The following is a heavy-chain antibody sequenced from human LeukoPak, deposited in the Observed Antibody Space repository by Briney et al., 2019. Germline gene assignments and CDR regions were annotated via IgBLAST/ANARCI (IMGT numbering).Heavy chain of an antibody. CDR2: ITASGGNT. CDR3: AKGNGYSYGRYYFDY. CDR1: GFTFSSYA. D-gene: IGHD5-18*01. V-gene: IGHV3-23*01. J-gene: IGHJ4*02. Sequence: GGSLTLSCAASGFTFSSYAMGWVRQAPGKGLEWVSAITASGGNTYYADSVKGRFTISRDNSKNTLYLQVNSLRAEDTAVYYCAKGNGYSYGRYYFDYWGQGTLVTVSS.